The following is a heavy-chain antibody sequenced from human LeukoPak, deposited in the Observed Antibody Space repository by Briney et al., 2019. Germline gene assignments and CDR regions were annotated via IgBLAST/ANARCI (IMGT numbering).Heavy chain of an antibody. J-gene: IGHJ4*02. CDR1: GFTFSSYA. D-gene: IGHD3-3*01. CDR2: ISGSGGST. Sequence: GGSLRLSCAASGFTFSSYAMSWVRQAPGKGLEWVSAISGSGGSTYYADSVKGRFTISRDNSKNTLYLQMNSLRAEDTAVYYCAKAPHYDFWSGYSKSFFDYSGQGTLVTVSS. V-gene: IGHV3-23*01. CDR3: AKAPHYDFWSGYSKSFFDY.